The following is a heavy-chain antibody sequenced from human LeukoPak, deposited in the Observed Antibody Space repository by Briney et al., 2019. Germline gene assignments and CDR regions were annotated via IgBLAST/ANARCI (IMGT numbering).Heavy chain of an antibody. CDR1: GGSFSGYY. CDR2: INHSGST. CDR3: ARGQRGLWFGELRNWFDP. V-gene: IGHV4-34*01. J-gene: IGHJ5*02. D-gene: IGHD3-10*01. Sequence: PSETLSLTXAVYGGSFSGYYWSWIRQPPGKGLEWIGEINHSGSTNYNPSLKSRVTISVDTSKNQFSLKLSSVTAADTAVYYCARGQRGLWFGELRNWFDPWGQGTLVTVSS.